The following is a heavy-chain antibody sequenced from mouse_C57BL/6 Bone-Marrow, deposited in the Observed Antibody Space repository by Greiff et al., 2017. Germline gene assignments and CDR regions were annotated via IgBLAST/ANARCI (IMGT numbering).Heavy chain of an antibody. D-gene: IGHD4-1*01. CDR1: GFTFTDYY. Sequence: EVMLVESGGGLVQPGGSLSLSCAASGFTFTDYYMSWVRQPPGKALEWLGFIRNKASGYTTEYSASVKGRFTISRDNSQSILYLQMNALRAEDSATYYCSSRDWDDYAVDYWGQGTSVTVSS. V-gene: IGHV7-3*01. CDR2: IRNKASGYTT. CDR3: SSRDWDDYAVDY. J-gene: IGHJ4*01.